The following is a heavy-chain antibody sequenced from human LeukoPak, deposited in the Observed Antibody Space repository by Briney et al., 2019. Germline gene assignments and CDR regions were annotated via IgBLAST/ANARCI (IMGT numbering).Heavy chain of an antibody. CDR1: GGSISNTQYY. J-gene: IGHJ4*02. Sequence: SETLSLTCTVSGGSISNTQYYWGWFRQPPGKGLEWIGSIYYSGNTHYNPSLKSRLTISVDTSKNQFSLKVSSVTATDTAVYYCARHNFPLLSSQGSFVQWGQGTLVTVSS. V-gene: IGHV4-39*01. D-gene: IGHD3-16*02. CDR3: ARHNFPLLSSQGSFVQ. CDR2: IYYSGNT.